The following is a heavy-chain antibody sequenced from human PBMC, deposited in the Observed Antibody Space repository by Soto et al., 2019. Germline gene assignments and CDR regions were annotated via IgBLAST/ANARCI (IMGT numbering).Heavy chain of an antibody. CDR1: GGSISSGGYS. CDR3: ARAGVYCTNGVCYPGAFDI. V-gene: IGHV4-30-2*01. D-gene: IGHD2-8*01. J-gene: IGHJ3*02. Sequence: SETLSLTCAVSGGSISSGGYSWSWIRQPPGKGLEWIGYIYHSGSTYYNPSLKSRVTISVERSKNQSSLKLSYVTAADTAVYYCARAGVYCTNGVCYPGAFDISGQGKMVT. CDR2: IYHSGST.